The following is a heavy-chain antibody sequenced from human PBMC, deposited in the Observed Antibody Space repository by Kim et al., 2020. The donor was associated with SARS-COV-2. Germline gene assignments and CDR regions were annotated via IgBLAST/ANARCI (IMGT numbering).Heavy chain of an antibody. CDR1: GYTFTSFT. D-gene: IGHD6-13*01. CDR3: ARGIKPPYSSTDAQYYYYG. CDR2: INTNTGNP. J-gene: IGHJ6*01. V-gene: IGHV7-4-1*02. Sequence: ASVNVSCKPSGYTFTSFTMNWVRQAPGQGLEWMGWINTNTGNPTYAQGFTGRFVFSLDTSVSTAYLQLSSLKHEDTAVYYCARGIKPPYSSTDAQYYYYG.